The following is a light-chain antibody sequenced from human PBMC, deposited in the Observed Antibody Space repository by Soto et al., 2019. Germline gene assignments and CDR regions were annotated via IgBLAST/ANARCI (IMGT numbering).Light chain of an antibody. CDR1: SSDVGGYDY. CDR2: EIS. J-gene: IGLJ1*01. V-gene: IGLV2-14*01. Sequence: QSVLTQPASVSVSPGQSVTISCSGTSSDVGGYDYVSSYQLHPGKAPKLMVFEISNRPSGVSYRFSGSKSGNTASLTISGLQAEDEADYFCSSYSISTAYLFGTGTKVTVL. CDR3: SSYSISTAYL.